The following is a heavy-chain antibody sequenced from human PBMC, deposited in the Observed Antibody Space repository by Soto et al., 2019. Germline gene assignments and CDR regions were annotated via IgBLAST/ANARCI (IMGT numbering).Heavy chain of an antibody. CDR1: GGSFSGYY. Sequence: QVQLQQWGAGLLKPSETLSLTCAVYGGSFSGYYWSWIRQPPGKGLEWIGEINHSGSTNYNPSLKSRVTISVDTSKNQCSLKLSSVTAADTAVYYCARGKVYYDFWSGYLCWFDPWGQGTLVTVSS. D-gene: IGHD3-3*01. CDR2: INHSGST. CDR3: ARGKVYYDFWSGYLCWFDP. J-gene: IGHJ5*02. V-gene: IGHV4-34*01.